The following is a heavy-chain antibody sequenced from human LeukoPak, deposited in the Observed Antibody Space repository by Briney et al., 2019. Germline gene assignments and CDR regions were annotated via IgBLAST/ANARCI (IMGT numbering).Heavy chain of an antibody. CDR1: GFTFSNYS. J-gene: IGHJ4*02. D-gene: IGHD3-3*01. CDR3: ARDFKSGYVDS. V-gene: IGHV3-33*01. CDR2: IYDDGSKE. Sequence: GRSLRLSCAASGFTFSNYSMHWVRQAPGKGLEWVAVIYDDGSKEYFADSVKGRFTISRDNSKNTVVLQMNRLRVEDTAVFYCARDFKSGYVDSWGQGTLVTVSS.